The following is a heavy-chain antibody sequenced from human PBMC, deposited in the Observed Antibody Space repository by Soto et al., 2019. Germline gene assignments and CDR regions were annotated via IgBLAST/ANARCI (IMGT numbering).Heavy chain of an antibody. Sequence: SETLSLTCTVSGGSISSYYWSCIRQPPGKGLEWIGYIYHSGSTNYNPSLKSRVTLSVDTSKNQFSLKLSSVTAADAAVYYCARRYGGAVDYWGQGTLVTVSS. CDR2: IYHSGST. J-gene: IGHJ4*02. CDR3: ARRYGGAVDY. CDR1: GGSISSYY. V-gene: IGHV4-59*08. D-gene: IGHD3-10*01.